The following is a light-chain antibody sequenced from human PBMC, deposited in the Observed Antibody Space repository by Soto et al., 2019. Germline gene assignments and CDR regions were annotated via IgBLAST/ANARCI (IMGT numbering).Light chain of an antibody. CDR3: ETWDSNFVV. V-gene: IGLV4-60*03. CDR2: LEGSGSY. CDR1: SGHSSYI. J-gene: IGLJ2*01. Sequence: QTVVTQSSSASASLGSSVKLTCTLSSGHSSYIIAWHQKQPGKAPRYLMKLEGSGSYNKGSGVPDRFSGSSSGADRYLTISNLQSEDEADYYCETWDSNFVVFGGGTKVTVL.